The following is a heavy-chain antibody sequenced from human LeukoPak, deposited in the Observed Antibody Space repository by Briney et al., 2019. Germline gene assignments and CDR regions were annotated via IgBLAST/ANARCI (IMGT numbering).Heavy chain of an antibody. Sequence: GGSLRLSCAASGFTFSSYAMHWVRQAPGKGLEWVAVISYDGSNKYYADSVKGRFTISRDNSKSTLYLQMNSLRAEDTAVYYCARECSSTSCYTPDAFDIWGQGTMVTVSS. J-gene: IGHJ3*02. CDR1: GFTFSSYA. D-gene: IGHD2-2*02. V-gene: IGHV3-30-3*01. CDR3: ARECSSTSCYTPDAFDI. CDR2: ISYDGSNK.